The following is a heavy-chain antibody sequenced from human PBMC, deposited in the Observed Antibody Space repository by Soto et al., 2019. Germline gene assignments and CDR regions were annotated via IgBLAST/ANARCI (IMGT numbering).Heavy chain of an antibody. CDR3: ARVYDYGGNSEVDWFDP. J-gene: IGHJ5*02. CDR1: GYTFTSYY. Sequence: KVSCKASGYTFTSYYMHWVRQAPGQGLEWMGIINPSGGSTSYAQKFQGRVTMTRDTSTSTVYMELSSLRSEDTAVYYCARVYDYGGNSEVDWFDPWGQGTLVTVSS. D-gene: IGHD4-17*01. V-gene: IGHV1-46*01. CDR2: INPSGGST.